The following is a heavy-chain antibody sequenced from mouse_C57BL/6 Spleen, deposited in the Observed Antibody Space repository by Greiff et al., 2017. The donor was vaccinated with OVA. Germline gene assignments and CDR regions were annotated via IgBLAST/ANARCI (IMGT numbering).Heavy chain of an antibody. V-gene: IGHV1-82*01. D-gene: IGHD1-1*01. Sequence: VQLQQSGPELVKPGASVKISCKASGYAFSSSWMNWVKQRPGKGLEWIGRIYPGDGDTNSNGKFKGKATLTADKSSSTAYMQLSSLTSEDSAVYFCAREASTTVFDYWGQGTTLTVSS. CDR3: AREASTTVFDY. CDR1: GYAFSSSW. CDR2: IYPGDGDT. J-gene: IGHJ2*01.